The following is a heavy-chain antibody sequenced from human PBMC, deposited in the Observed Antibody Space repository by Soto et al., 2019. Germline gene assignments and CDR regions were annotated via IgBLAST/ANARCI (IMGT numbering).Heavy chain of an antibody. Sequence: EEQLLESGGGLIQPGGSLRLACAASGFTFSSYDMTWVRQAPGKGLEWVSSISFSDGGTYYADSVKGRLTISRDNSKNTLFLRMNSLRVEDTAVYYCVKDDRILGRRYFDLWGRGTLVTVSS. CDR2: ISFSDGGT. V-gene: IGHV3-23*01. D-gene: IGHD2-15*01. CDR3: VKDDRILGRRYFDL. CDR1: GFTFSSYD. J-gene: IGHJ2*01.